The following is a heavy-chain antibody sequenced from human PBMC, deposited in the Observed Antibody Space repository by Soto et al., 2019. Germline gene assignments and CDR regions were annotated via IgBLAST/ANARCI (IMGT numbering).Heavy chain of an antibody. V-gene: IGHV3-23*01. Sequence: EVQLLESGGGLVQPGGSLRLSCAASGFTFSSYAMRWVRQAPVKGLEWVSAISGSGGSTYYADSVKGRFTISRDNSKNTLYLQMNSLRAEDTAVYYCARRGSGRYYEYWGPGTLVTVSS. CDR3: ARRGSGRYYEY. CDR2: ISGSGGST. D-gene: IGHD6-19*01. J-gene: IGHJ4*02. CDR1: GFTFSSYA.